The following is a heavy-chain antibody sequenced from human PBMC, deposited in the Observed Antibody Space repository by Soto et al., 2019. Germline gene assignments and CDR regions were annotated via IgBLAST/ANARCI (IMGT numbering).Heavy chain of an antibody. CDR2: ISSDGSNK. Sequence: GGSLRLSCAASVFTFSRYVMHWVRQAPGKGLEWVAVISSDGSNKYYADSVKGRFTISRDNSKNTLYLQMSSLRAEDTAVYYCAGGNFRYWGQGTLVTVSS. CDR3: AGGNFRY. V-gene: IGHV3-30*03. J-gene: IGHJ1*01. CDR1: VFTFSRYV.